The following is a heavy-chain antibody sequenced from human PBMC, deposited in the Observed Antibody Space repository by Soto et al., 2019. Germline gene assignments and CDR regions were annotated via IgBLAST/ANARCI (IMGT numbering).Heavy chain of an antibody. CDR3: ARDPVVVIMVYYFDY. V-gene: IGHV3-30-3*01. D-gene: IGHD3-22*01. Sequence: QVQLVESGGVVVQPGRSLRLSCAASGFTFSSYAMHWVRQAPGKGLEWVAVISYDGSNKYYADSVKGRFTISRDNSKNTLYLQMNSLRAEDTAVYYCARDPVVVIMVYYFDYWGQGTLVTVSS. CDR2: ISYDGSNK. J-gene: IGHJ4*02. CDR1: GFTFSSYA.